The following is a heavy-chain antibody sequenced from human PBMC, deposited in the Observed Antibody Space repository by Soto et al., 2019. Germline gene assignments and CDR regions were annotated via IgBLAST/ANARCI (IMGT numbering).Heavy chain of an antibody. CDR3: AREMATTYYYYYGMDV. J-gene: IGHJ6*02. Sequence: GGSLRLSCAASGFTFSDYYVSWIRQAPGKGLEWVSYISSSGSTIYYADSVKGRFTISRDNAKNSLYLQMNSLRAEDTAVYYCAREMATTYYYYYGMDVWAKGPRSPSP. CDR1: GFTFSDYY. D-gene: IGHD5-12*01. V-gene: IGHV3-11*01. CDR2: ISSSGSTI.